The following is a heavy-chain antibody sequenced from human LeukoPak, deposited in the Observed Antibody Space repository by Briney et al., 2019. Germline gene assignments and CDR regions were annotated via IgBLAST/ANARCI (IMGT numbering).Heavy chain of an antibody. CDR2: ITANGGYT. V-gene: IGHV3-23*01. D-gene: IGHD4-17*01. CDR1: AFSFSKFA. J-gene: IGHJ3*01. CDR3: AKDPNGDYIGAFDF. Sequence: GGSLRLSCAASAFSFSKFALIWVRQAPGKGLEWVSAITANGGYTPYADAVKGRFTVSRDNSKNTLYLQINSLRPEDTAMYYCAKDPNGDYIGAFDFWGQGTMVTVSS.